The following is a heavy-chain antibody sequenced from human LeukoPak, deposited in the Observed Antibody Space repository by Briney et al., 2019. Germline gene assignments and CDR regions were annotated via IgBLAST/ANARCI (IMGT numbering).Heavy chain of an antibody. CDR2: ISSSSSTI. CDR3: TELDCSSTSCHDY. J-gene: IGHJ4*02. V-gene: IGHV3-48*04. Sequence: GGSLRLSCAASGVTFSSYNMNWVRQAPGKGLEWVSYISSSSSTIYYADSVKGRFTISRDNAKKSLYLQMNSLRAEDTAVYYCTELDCSSTSCHDYWGQGTLVTVSS. D-gene: IGHD2-2*01. CDR1: GVTFSSYN.